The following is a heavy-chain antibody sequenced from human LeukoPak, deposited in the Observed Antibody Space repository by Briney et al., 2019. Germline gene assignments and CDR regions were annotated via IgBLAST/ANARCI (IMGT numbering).Heavy chain of an antibody. V-gene: IGHV3-7*01. CDR1: GFTFSSYA. D-gene: IGHD6-19*01. J-gene: IGHJ4*02. CDR2: IRQDGSDQ. Sequence: GGSLRLSCAASGFTFSSYAMSWVRQAPGKGLEWVANIRQDGSDQYYVDSVGGRFTISRDDAKNSLYLQMNSLRAEDTGVYYCARIAVAVPPIRNDFDYWGQGTLVTVSS. CDR3: ARIAVAVPPIRNDFDY.